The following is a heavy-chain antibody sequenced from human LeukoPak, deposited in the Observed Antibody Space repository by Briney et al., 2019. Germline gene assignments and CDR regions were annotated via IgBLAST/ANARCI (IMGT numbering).Heavy chain of an antibody. J-gene: IGHJ4*02. CDR3: ASMTTYCGGDCYFFDY. CDR2: ISGSAGST. V-gene: IGHV3-23*01. Sequence: QPGGSLRLSCAASGFTFSSYAMNWVRQAPGKGLEWVSGISGSAGSTYYAHSVKGRFTISRDNSKNTLFLQMNSLRAEDTAVYYCASMTTYCGGDCYFFDYWGQGTLVTVSS. D-gene: IGHD2-21*02. CDR1: GFTFSSYA.